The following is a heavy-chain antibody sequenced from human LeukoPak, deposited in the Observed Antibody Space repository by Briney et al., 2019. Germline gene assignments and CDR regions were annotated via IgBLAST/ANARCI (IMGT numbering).Heavy chain of an antibody. CDR1: GGSISSGGYY. V-gene: IGHV4-31*03. CDR3: AGGGSQQLAPSFDY. J-gene: IGHJ4*02. CDR2: IYYSGST. D-gene: IGHD6-13*01. Sequence: SETLSLTCTVSGGSISSGGYYWSWIRQHPGKGLEWIGYIYYSGSTYYNPSLKSRVTISVDTSKNQFSLKLSSVTAADTAVYYCAGGGSQQLAPSFDYWGQGTLVTVSS.